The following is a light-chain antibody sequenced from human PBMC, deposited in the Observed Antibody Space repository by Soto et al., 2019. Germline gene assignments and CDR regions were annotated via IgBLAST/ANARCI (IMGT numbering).Light chain of an antibody. CDR1: QSISTY. J-gene: IGKJ2*01. CDR3: QQSYSTRMYT. CDR2: AAS. V-gene: IGKV1-39*01. Sequence: DIQMTQSPSSLSASVGDRVTITCRASQSISTYLNWYQQRPGKAPMLLIYAASSLQSGVPSRFSGSGSGTDFTLTISSLQPEDFGTYYCQQSYSTRMYTFGQGTHLEIK.